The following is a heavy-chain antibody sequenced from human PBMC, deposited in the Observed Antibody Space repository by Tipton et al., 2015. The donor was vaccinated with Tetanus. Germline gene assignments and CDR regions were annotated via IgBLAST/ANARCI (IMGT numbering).Heavy chain of an antibody. CDR2: IKQDGSEK. Sequence: SGFTFSSYWMSWVRQAPGKGLEWVANIKQDGSEKYYVDSVKGRFTISRDNAKNSLYLQMNSLRAEDTAVYYCARSTGFDYWSQGTLVTVSS. V-gene: IGHV3-7*01. J-gene: IGHJ4*02. CDR1: GFTFSSYW. D-gene: IGHD2-8*02. CDR3: ARSTGFDY.